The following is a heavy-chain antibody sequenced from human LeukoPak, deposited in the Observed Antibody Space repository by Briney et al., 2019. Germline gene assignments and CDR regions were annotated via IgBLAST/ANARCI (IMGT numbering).Heavy chain of an antibody. CDR2: INPNSGGT. Sequence: ASVKVPCKASGYTFTGYYMHWVRQAPGQGLEWMGWINPNSGGTNYAQKFQGRVTMTRDTSISTAYMELSRLRSDDTAVYYCARGPTVVTQYYFDYWGQGTLVTVSS. CDR3: ARGPTVVTQYYFDY. D-gene: IGHD4-23*01. V-gene: IGHV1-2*02. J-gene: IGHJ4*02. CDR1: GYTFTGYY.